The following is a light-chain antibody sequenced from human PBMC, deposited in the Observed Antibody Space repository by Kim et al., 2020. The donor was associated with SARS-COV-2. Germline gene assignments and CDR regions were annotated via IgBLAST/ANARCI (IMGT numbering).Light chain of an antibody. V-gene: IGLV2-14*01. CDR1: SSDVGGYNY. J-gene: IGLJ1*01. CDR2: DVS. CDR3: SSYTSSSTYV. Sequence: QSALTQPASVSGSPGQSITISCTGTSSDVGGYNYVSWYQQYPGKAPKLMIYDVSKRPSGVSNRFSGSKSGNRASLTISGLQAEDEADYYCSSYTSSSTYVFGTGTKV.